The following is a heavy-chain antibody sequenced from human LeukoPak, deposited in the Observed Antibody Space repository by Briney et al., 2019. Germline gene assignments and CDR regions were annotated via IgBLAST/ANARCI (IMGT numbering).Heavy chain of an antibody. V-gene: IGHV5-51*01. J-gene: IGHJ6*03. CDR2: IYPGDSDT. Sequence: GESLKISCRGSGYSFTSYWIGWVRQMPGKGLEWMGIIYPGDSDTRYSPSFQGQVTISADKSISTAYLQWSSLKASDTAMYYCATHGTQDYYYYYMDVWGKGTTVTVSS. CDR1: GYSFTSYW. D-gene: IGHD1-7*01. CDR3: ATHGTQDYYYYYMDV.